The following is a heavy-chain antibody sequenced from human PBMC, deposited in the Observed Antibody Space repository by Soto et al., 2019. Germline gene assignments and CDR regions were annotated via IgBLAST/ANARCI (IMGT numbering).Heavy chain of an antibody. CDR1: GFTFSSYA. D-gene: IGHD5-18*01. V-gene: IGHV3-23*01. Sequence: PGGSLRLSCAASGFTFSSYAMSWVSKAPGKGLEWVSTISTSGGSTYYADSVKGRFTISRDNSKNTLYLQMNSLRAEDTAVYYCAKDGLGAYSYGSYYFDYWGQGTLVTVS. CDR2: ISTSGGST. CDR3: AKDGLGAYSYGSYYFDY. J-gene: IGHJ4*01.